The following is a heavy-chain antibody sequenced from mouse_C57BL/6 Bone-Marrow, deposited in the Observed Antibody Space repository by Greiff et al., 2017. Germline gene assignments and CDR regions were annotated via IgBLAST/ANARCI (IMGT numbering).Heavy chain of an antibody. CDR1: GFSFTSYA. Sequence: VKLVESGPGLVAPSQCLSITCTVSGFSFTSYAISWVRQPPGKGLEWIGVIWTGGGTNYNSDLISSLGIINDNSKSQAFLKMNSLQTYDTSRYYCARCDGSTYFFDYWGQGTTLTVSS. V-gene: IGHV2-9-1*01. J-gene: IGHJ2*01. CDR3: ARCDGSTYFFDY. CDR2: IWTGGGT. D-gene: IGHD1-1*01.